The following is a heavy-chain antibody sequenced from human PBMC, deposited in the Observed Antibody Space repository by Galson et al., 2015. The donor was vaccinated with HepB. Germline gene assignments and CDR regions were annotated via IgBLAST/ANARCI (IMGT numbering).Heavy chain of an antibody. J-gene: IGHJ6*02. V-gene: IGHV5-51*01. Sequence: QSGAEVKKPGESLTISSKGSGYSFTSYWIGWVRQMPGKGLEWLGIIYPGDSDTRYSPSFQGQVTISPDKSISTDYLRWSSLKASDTAMYYCARRGDVGGMDVWGQGTTVTVSS. CDR2: IYPGDSDT. CDR1: GYSFTSYW. CDR3: ARRGDVGGMDV. D-gene: IGHD2-21*01.